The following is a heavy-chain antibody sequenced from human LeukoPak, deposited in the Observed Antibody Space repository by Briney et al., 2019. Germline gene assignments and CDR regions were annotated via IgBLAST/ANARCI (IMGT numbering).Heavy chain of an antibody. CDR2: IYSGGST. J-gene: IGHJ4*02. V-gene: IGHV3-53*01. Sequence: GGSLRLSCAASGFTVSSNYMSWVRQAPGKGLEWVSVIYSGGSTYYADSVKGRFTISRDNSKNTLYLQMNSLRAEDTAVYYCARPLSSSWYSFDYWSQGTLVTVSS. CDR1: GFTVSSNY. CDR3: ARPLSSSWYSFDY. D-gene: IGHD6-13*01.